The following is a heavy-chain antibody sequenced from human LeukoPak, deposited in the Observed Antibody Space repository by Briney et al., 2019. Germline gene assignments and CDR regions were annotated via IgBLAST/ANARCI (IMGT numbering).Heavy chain of an antibody. CDR3: AKEERKWELLNFDY. D-gene: IGHD1-26*01. J-gene: IGHJ4*02. CDR2: ISSSGTTM. V-gene: IGHV3-48*01. CDR1: GFTFSTYS. Sequence: GGSLRLSCAASGFTFSTYSMNWVRQAPGKGLEWVSYISSSGTTMSYADSVRGRFTISRDNSKNTLYLQMNSLRAEDTAVYYCAKEERKWELLNFDYWGQGTLVTVSS.